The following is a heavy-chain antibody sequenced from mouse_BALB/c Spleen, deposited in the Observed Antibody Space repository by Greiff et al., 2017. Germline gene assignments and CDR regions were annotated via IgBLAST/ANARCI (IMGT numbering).Heavy chain of an antibody. D-gene: IGHD2-1*01. J-gene: IGHJ4*01. CDR1: GFTFSSFG. CDR3: ARGGNYEENYAMDY. CDR2: ISSGSSTI. Sequence: EVKLVESGGGLVQPGGSRKLSCAASGFTFSSFGMHWVRQAPEKGLEWVAYISSGSSTIYYADTVKGRFTISRDNPKNTLFLQMTSLRYEDTAMYYCARGGNYEENYAMDYWGQGTSVTVSS. V-gene: IGHV5-17*02.